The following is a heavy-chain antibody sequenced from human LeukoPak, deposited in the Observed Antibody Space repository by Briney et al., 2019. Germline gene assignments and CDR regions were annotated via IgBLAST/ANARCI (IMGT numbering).Heavy chain of an antibody. CDR2: MNPNSGNT. V-gene: IGHV1-8*01. D-gene: IGHD1-26*01. CDR1: GYTFTSYD. CDR3: ARYLLRRKSGLWFDP. Sequence: ASVKVSCKASGYTFTSYDINWERQATGQGLEWMGWMNPNSGNTGYAQKFQGRVTMTRNTSISTAYMELSSLRSEDTAVYYCARYLLRRKSGLWFDPWGQGTLVTVSS. J-gene: IGHJ5*02.